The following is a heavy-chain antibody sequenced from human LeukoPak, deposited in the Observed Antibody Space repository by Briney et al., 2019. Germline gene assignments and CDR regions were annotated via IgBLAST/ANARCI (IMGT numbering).Heavy chain of an antibody. V-gene: IGHV3-7*05. Sequence: GGSLRLSCAASGFTFSNHWMSWVRQAPGKGLEWVANIKEDGSVKYYVNSVKGRFTISRDNAKNSLYLQMNSLRVEDRAVYYCARGSGWLDPWGQGTLVTVSS. J-gene: IGHJ5*02. CDR3: ARGSGWLDP. CDR1: GFTFSNHW. CDR2: IKEDGSVK. D-gene: IGHD1-26*01.